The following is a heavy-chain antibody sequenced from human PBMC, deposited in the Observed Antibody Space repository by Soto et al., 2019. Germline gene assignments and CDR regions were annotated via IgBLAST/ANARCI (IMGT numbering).Heavy chain of an antibody. J-gene: IGHJ4*02. CDR2: VRNKVNSYTT. V-gene: IGHV3-72*01. Sequence: EVQLVESGGGLVQPEGSLRLSCVASGFTFSDYYMDWVRQAPGKGLEWVGRVRNKVNSYTTEYAASVKGRFTVSIDDSRNSVYLQMNSLKTGDTAMYYCSRAGILTTPYYTDYWGLGTLVTVSS. CDR3: SRAGILTTPYYTDY. D-gene: IGHD2-21*01. CDR1: GFTFSDYY.